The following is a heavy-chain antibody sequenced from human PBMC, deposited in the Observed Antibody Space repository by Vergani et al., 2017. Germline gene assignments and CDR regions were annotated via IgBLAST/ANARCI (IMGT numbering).Heavy chain of an antibody. J-gene: IGHJ4*02. V-gene: IGHV3-30*14. D-gene: IGHD6-19*01. Sequence: QVQLVESGGGVVQPGRSLRLSCAASGFTFSSYAMHWVRQAPGKGLEWVAVISYDGSNKYYADSVKGRFTISRDNSKNTLYLQMSSLRAEDTAVYYCVRSSGSDYWGQGTLVTVSS. CDR2: ISYDGSNK. CDR3: VRSSGSDY. CDR1: GFTFSSYA.